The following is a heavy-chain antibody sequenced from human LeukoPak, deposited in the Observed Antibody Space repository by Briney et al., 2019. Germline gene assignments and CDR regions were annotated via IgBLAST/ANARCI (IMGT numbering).Heavy chain of an antibody. V-gene: IGHV1-18*01. Sequence: GASVKVSCKASGYTFTSYDINWVRQAPGQGLEWMGWISGYNGNTKNAQKLQGRVTMTTDTSTSTAYMELRSLRSDDTAVYYCARDGRHRYYYDSSGFYGSWFDPWGQGTLVTVSS. J-gene: IGHJ5*02. D-gene: IGHD3-22*01. CDR3: ARDGRHRYYYDSSGFYGSWFDP. CDR1: GYTFTSYD. CDR2: ISGYNGNT.